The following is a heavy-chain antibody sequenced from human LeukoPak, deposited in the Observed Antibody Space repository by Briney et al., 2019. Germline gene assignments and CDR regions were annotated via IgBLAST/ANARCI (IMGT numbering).Heavy chain of an antibody. V-gene: IGHV3-13*01. J-gene: IGHJ3*02. CDR2: IGTAGDT. CDR1: GFTFSSYD. D-gene: IGHD2-21*02. Sequence: GGSLRLSCAASGFTFSSYDMHWVRQATGKGLEWVSAIGTAGDTYYPGSVKGRFTISRENAKNSLYLQMNSLRAGDTAVYYCARAAYCGGDCYDDDAFDIWGQGTMVTVSS. CDR3: ARAAYCGGDCYDDDAFDI.